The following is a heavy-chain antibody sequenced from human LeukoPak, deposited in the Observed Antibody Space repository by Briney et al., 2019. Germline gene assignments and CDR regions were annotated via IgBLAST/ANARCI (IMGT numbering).Heavy chain of an antibody. CDR2: INWNGGSK. D-gene: IGHD2-2*01. CDR3: ASSCSSTSCYGRDV. Sequence: PGGSLRLSCAASGFTFDDYGMSGLRQAPGKGLEGLSGINWNGGSKGYADSVKGRFTISRDNAKNSLYLQMNSLRAEDTALYHCASSCSSTSCYGRDVWGKGTTVTVSS. V-gene: IGHV3-20*01. J-gene: IGHJ6*04. CDR1: GFTFDDYG.